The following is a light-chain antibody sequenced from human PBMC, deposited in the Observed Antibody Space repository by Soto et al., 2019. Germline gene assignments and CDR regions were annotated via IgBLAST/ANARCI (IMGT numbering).Light chain of an antibody. Sequence: QSVLTQSPSVSGAPGQRVTISCTGSSSNIGAGYDVHWYQQLPGTAPKLPIYGNTNRPSGVPDRFSGSKSGTSASLAITGLQAEDEADYYCQSYDSSLRVFGTGTKLTVL. CDR2: GNT. J-gene: IGLJ1*01. CDR3: QSYDSSLRV. V-gene: IGLV1-40*01. CDR1: SSNIGAGYD.